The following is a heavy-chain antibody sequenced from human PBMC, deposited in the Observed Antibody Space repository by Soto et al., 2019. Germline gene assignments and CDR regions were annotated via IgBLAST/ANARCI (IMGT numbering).Heavy chain of an antibody. CDR2: IDPSDSYT. V-gene: IGHV5-10-1*01. Sequence: GESLKISCKGSGYSFTSYWISWVRRMPGKGLEWMGRIDPSDSYTNYSPSFQGHVTISADKSISTAYLQWSSLKASDTAMYYCARQEAYSSSWYEGNWFDPWGQGTLVTVSS. D-gene: IGHD6-13*01. CDR3: ARQEAYSSSWYEGNWFDP. J-gene: IGHJ5*02. CDR1: GYSFTSYW.